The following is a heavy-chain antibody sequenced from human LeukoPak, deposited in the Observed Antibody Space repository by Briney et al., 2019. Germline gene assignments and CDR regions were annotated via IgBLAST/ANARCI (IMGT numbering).Heavy chain of an antibody. V-gene: IGHV3-23*01. Sequence: AGGSLRLSCAASGFTFSSYAMSWVRQAPGKGLEWVSAISGSGGSTYYADSVKGRFTISRDNSKNTLYLRMNSLRAEDTAVYYCAKELTNYANQHLNDYWGQGTLVTVSS. J-gene: IGHJ4*02. D-gene: IGHD3-16*01. CDR3: AKELTNYANQHLNDY. CDR2: ISGSGGST. CDR1: GFTFSSYA.